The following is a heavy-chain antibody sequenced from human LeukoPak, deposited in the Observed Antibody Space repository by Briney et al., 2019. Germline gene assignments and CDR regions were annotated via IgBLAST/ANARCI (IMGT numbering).Heavy chain of an antibody. CDR1: GGSISSYY. CDR3: AKSGSYYGSTSG. CDR2: IYTSGST. Sequence: SETLSLTCTVSGGSISSYYWNWIRQPAGKGLEWIGRIYTSGSTNYNPSLKSRVTMSVDTSKNQFSLKLTSVTAADTAVYYCAKSGSYYGSTSGWGQGTLVTVSP. J-gene: IGHJ4*02. V-gene: IGHV4-4*07. D-gene: IGHD3-10*01.